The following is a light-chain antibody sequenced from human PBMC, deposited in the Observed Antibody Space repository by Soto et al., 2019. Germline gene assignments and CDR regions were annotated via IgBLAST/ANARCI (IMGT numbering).Light chain of an antibody. V-gene: IGKV3-15*01. Sequence: EVVVTQSPATVSVSLGGRATLSCRASQSVRTNLAWYQQKPGQAPRLLIYAASTRATGVPARFSGSGSGTEFTLTITSLQSEDFAVYYCQQYNNWPPLTFGGGTKLEVK. CDR2: AAS. CDR3: QQYNNWPPLT. CDR1: QSVRTN. J-gene: IGKJ4*01.